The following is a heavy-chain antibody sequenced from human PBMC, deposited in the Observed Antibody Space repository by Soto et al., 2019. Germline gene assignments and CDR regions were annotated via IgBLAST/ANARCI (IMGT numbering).Heavy chain of an antibody. CDR2: VFDHGST. D-gene: IGHD3-10*01. CDR3: ARVLSGNKEWFDS. CDR1: GVSISGGNV. J-gene: IGHJ5*01. V-gene: IGHV4-4*02. Sequence: QVQLQESGPGLVKPWGTLSLTCAVSGVSISGGNVWSWVRQPPGKGLVWIGEVFDHGSTNYNPSLKRRVTMSVDKSQNDFSLNLTSVTAADTAVYYCARVLSGNKEWFDSWGQGILVTVSS.